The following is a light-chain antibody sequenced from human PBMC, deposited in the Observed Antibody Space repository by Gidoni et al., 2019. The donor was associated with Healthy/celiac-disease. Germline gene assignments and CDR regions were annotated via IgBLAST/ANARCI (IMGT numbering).Light chain of an antibody. J-gene: IGLJ1*01. Sequence: QSALPPPPSASGHPGQSVTISCTGTSSDVGGYNYVSWYQQHPGKAPKLMIYEVSKRPSGVPDRFSGSKSGNTASLTVSGLQAEDEADYYCSSYAGSNNVFGTGTKVTVL. CDR2: EVS. CDR1: SSDVGGYNY. CDR3: SSYAGSNNV. V-gene: IGLV2-8*01.